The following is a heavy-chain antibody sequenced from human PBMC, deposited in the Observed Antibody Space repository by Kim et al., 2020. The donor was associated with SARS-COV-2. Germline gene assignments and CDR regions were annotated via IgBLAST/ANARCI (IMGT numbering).Heavy chain of an antibody. V-gene: IGHV4-31*03. D-gene: IGHD1-20*01. Sequence: SETLSLTCTVSGGSISSGGYYWSWIRQHPGKGLEWIGYIYYSGSTYYNPSLKSRVTISVDTSKNQFSLKLSSVTAADTAVYYCAREMISWDNWNRLQIYYFDYWGQGTLVTVSS. CDR2: IYYSGST. J-gene: IGHJ4*02. CDR1: GGSISSGGYY. CDR3: AREMISWDNWNRLQIYYFDY.